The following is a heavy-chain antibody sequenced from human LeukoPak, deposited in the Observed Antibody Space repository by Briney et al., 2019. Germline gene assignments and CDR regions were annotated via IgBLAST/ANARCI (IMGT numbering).Heavy chain of an antibody. CDR2: INHSGIS. CDR3: ARGRVVGGGPPGY. CDR1: GGSFSDYY. J-gene: IGHJ4*02. Sequence: SETLSLTCAVYGGSFSDYYWNWIRQPPGKGLEWIGEINHSGISNYNPSLKSRVTISVDTSKNQFSLKLSSVTAADTAVYYCARGRVVGGGPPGYWGQGTLVTVSS. D-gene: IGHD2-15*01. V-gene: IGHV4-34*01.